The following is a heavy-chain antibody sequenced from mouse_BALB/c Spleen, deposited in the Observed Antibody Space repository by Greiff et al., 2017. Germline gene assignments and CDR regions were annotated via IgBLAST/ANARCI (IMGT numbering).Heavy chain of an antibody. Sequence: EVQGVESGGGLVQPGGSLKLSCAASGFTFSSYTMSWVRQTPEKRLEWVAYISNGGGSTYYPDTVKGRFTISRDNAKNTLYLQMSSLKSEDTAMYYCARQRYGYVFDYWGQGTTLTVSS. V-gene: IGHV5-12-2*01. CDR3: ARQRYGYVFDY. J-gene: IGHJ2*01. CDR1: GFTFSSYT. CDR2: ISNGGGST. D-gene: IGHD2-2*01.